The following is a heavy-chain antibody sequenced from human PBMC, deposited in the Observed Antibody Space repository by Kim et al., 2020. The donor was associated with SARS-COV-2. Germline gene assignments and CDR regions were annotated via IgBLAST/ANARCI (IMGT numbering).Heavy chain of an antibody. V-gene: IGHV3-33*01. Sequence: GGSLRLSCAASGFTFSSYGMHWVRQAPGKGLEWVAVIWYDGSNKYYADSVKGRFTISRDNSKNTLYLQMNSLRAEDTAVYYCARELAARMGRLDYWGQGTLVTVSS. CDR2: IWYDGSNK. CDR1: GFTFSSYG. J-gene: IGHJ4*02. D-gene: IGHD6-6*01. CDR3: ARELAARMGRLDY.